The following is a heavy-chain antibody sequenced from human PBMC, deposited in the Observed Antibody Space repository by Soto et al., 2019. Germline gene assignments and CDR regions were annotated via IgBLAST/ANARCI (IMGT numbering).Heavy chain of an antibody. D-gene: IGHD1-1*01. J-gene: IGHJ6*02. CDR2: INHSGST. CDR1: GGSFSGYY. Sequence: QVQLQQWGAGLLKPSETLSLTCAVYGGSFSGYYWSWIRQPPGKGLEWIGEINHSGSTNYNPSLKSRVTISVDTSKNQFSLKLSSVTVADTAVYYCARKRRRGGYYYGMDVWGQGTTVTVSS. CDR3: ARKRRRGGYYYGMDV. V-gene: IGHV4-34*01.